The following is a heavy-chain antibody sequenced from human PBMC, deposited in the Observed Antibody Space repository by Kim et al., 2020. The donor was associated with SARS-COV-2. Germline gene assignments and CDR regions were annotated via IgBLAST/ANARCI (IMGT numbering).Heavy chain of an antibody. D-gene: IGHD6-6*01. CDR1: GYSFTSYW. J-gene: IGHJ5*02. CDR2: IYPGDSDT. CDR3: ARLNSIAARRSWFDP. V-gene: IGHV5-51*01. Sequence: GESLKISCKGSGYSFTSYWIGWVRQMPGKGLEWMGIIYPGDSDTRYSPSFQGQVTISADKSISTAYLQWSSLKASDTAMYYCARLNSIAARRSWFDPWGQGTLVTVSS.